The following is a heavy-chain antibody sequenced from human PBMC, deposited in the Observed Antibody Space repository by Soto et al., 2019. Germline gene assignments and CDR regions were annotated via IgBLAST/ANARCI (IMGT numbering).Heavy chain of an antibody. V-gene: IGHV4-34*01. J-gene: IGHJ4*02. CDR1: GGSFSGYY. CDR3: ARGIGYCSSINCYSSRRLRFDS. CDR2: VNHSGTT. Sequence: QVQLQQWGAGLLKPSETLSLTCAVYGGSFSGYYWTWIRQSPEKGLEWIGDVNHSGTTYYNPSLKTRVTISVHTPKNQFSLKMSSVTAADTAVYYCARGIGYCSSINCYSSRRLRFDSWGQGTLVTVSS. D-gene: IGHD2-2*01.